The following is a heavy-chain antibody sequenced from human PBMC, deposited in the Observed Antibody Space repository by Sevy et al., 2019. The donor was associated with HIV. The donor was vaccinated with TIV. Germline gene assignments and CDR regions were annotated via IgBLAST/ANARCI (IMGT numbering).Heavy chain of an antibody. V-gene: IGHV3-11*01. CDR1: GFTFSYYY. D-gene: IGHD2-2*02. J-gene: IGHJ5*01. CDR2: ISTSGRSI. CDR3: ARDRYTRSWFDS. Sequence: GGSLRLSCAASGFTFSYYYMAWIRQAPGKGLEWVSYISTSGRSIYYADSVKGRFTISRDNAKNSLYLQMNSLRAEDTAIYYCARDRYTRSWFDSWGQGTLVTVSS.